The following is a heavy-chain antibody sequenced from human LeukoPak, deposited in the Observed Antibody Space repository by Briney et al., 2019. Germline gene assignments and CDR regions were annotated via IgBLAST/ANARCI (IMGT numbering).Heavy chain of an antibody. CDR2: IYHSGST. Sequence: SETLSLTCIVSGYSVNSGYHWGWIRQPPGKGLEWIGSIYHSGSTYYNPSLKSRVTISIDTSKNQFSLKLSSVTAADTAVYYCARHYLYDTSGDGTYYFDYWGQGTLVTVSS. V-gene: IGHV4-38-2*02. J-gene: IGHJ4*02. CDR1: GYSVNSGYH. D-gene: IGHD3-22*01. CDR3: ARHYLYDTSGDGTYYFDY.